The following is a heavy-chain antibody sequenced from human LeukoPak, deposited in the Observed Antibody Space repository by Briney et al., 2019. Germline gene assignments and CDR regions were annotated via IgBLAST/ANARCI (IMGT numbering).Heavy chain of an antibody. CDR3: ARAGIAAAYNNWFDP. Sequence: GGSLRLSCAASGFTFSSYAMSWVRQAPGKGLEWVAVIWYDGSNKYYADSVKGRFTISRDNSKNTLYLQMNSLRAEDTAVYYCARAGIAAAYNNWFDPWGQGTLVTVSS. CDR1: GFTFSSYA. V-gene: IGHV3-33*08. J-gene: IGHJ5*02. D-gene: IGHD6-13*01. CDR2: IWYDGSNK.